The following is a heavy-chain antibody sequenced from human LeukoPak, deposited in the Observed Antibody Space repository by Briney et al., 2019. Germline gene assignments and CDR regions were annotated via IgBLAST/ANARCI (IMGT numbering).Heavy chain of an antibody. CDR1: GYTFTSYA. V-gene: IGHV7-4-1*02. J-gene: IGHJ6*03. CDR3: AREGRWEPLYYYYYMDV. D-gene: IGHD1-26*01. CDR2: INTNTGNP. Sequence: AASVKVSCKASGYTFTSYAVNWVRQAPGQGLEWMGWINTNTGNPTYAQGFTGRFVFSLDTSVSTAYLQISSLKAEDTAVYYCAREGRWEPLYYYYYMDVWGKGTTVTVSS.